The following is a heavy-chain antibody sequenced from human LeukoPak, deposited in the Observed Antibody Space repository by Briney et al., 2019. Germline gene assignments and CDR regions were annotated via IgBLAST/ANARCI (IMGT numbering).Heavy chain of an antibody. CDR2: IYCSGST. Sequence: ASQTLSLTCTVSGGSISSGDYYWSWIRQPPGKGLEWIGYIYCSGSTYYNPSLKSRVTISVDTSKNQFSLKLSSVTAADTAVYYCARAGAEYSSSSGAFDIWGQGTMVTVSS. V-gene: IGHV4-30-4*01. J-gene: IGHJ3*02. D-gene: IGHD6-6*01. CDR1: GGSISSGDYY. CDR3: ARAGAEYSSSSGAFDI.